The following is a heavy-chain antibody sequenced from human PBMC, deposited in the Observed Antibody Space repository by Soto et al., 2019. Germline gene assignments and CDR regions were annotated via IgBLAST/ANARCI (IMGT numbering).Heavy chain of an antibody. V-gene: IGHV1-18*01. J-gene: IGHJ4*02. Sequence: QVQLVQSGAEVKKPGASVKVSCKASGYTFFNYGISWVRQAPGQGVEWMGWISAYNGNRNYAGKFEGRATMTTETSTSTAYMELRSLRSDDTAVYYCARDGITLAGSFDYWGQGTLVTVSS. CDR1: GYTFFNYG. D-gene: IGHD6-19*01. CDR2: ISAYNGNR. CDR3: ARDGITLAGSFDY.